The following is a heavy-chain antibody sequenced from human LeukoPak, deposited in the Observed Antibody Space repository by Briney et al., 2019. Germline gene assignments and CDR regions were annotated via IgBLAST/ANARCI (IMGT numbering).Heavy chain of an antibody. V-gene: IGHV1-8*02. CDR1: GYTFTSYD. CDR2: MNPNSGNT. J-gene: IGHJ5*02. Sequence: ASVKVSCKASGYTFTSYDINWVRQATGQGLEWMGWMNPNSGNTGYAQKLQGRVTMTTDTSTSTAYMELRSLRSDDTAVYYCARDPPFWSGYKGWFDPWGQGTLVTVSS. CDR3: ARDPPFWSGYKGWFDP. D-gene: IGHD3-3*01.